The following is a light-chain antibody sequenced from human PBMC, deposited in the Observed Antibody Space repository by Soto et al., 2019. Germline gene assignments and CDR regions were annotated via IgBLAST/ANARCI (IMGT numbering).Light chain of an antibody. CDR1: NIGSKS. V-gene: IGLV3-21*02. CDR2: DDS. Sequence: SYELTQPPSVSVAPGQTARVTCGGNNIGSKSVHWYQQQPGQAPVLVVYDDSDRPSGIAERVSGSNSGNTATLTSSRVEAGDEADYYCQVWDSSGHFVFGTGTRSPS. CDR3: QVWDSSGHFV. J-gene: IGLJ1*01.